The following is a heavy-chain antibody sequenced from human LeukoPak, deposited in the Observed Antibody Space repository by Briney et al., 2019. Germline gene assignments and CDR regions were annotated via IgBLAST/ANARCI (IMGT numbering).Heavy chain of an antibody. D-gene: IGHD2-8*01. J-gene: IGHJ4*02. CDR1: GGSISSYY. V-gene: IGHV4-59*08. Sequence: SETLSLTCTVSGGSISSYYWSWIRQPPGKGLEWIGYIYYSGSTNYNPSLKSRVTISVDTSKNQFSLKLSSVTAADTAVYYCATPSPVRRADYWGQGTLVTVSS. CDR3: ATPSPVRRADY. CDR2: IYYSGST.